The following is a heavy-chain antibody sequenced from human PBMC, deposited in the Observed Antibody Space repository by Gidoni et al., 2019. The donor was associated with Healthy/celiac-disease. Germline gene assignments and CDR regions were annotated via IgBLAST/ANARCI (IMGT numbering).Heavy chain of an antibody. CDR1: GATFSSYA. CDR3: ASIRGRAGFRGTNYYGMDV. Sequence: QVQLVQSGAEVQTPGSSVKVSCKAYGATFSSYAVSWGRQATAQGLEWMGGIIPIFGTANYAQKFKGRVTITADKSTSTAYMELSSLRSEDTAVYYCASIRGRAGFRGTNYYGMDVWGQGTTVTVSS. CDR2: IIPIFGTA. D-gene: IGHD3-10*01. J-gene: IGHJ6*02. V-gene: IGHV1-69*06.